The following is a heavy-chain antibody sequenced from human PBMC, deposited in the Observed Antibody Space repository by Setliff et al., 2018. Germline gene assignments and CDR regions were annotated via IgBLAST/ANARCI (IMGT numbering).Heavy chain of an antibody. CDR2: IYYSGST. V-gene: IGHV4-39*07. Sequence: PSETLSLTCTVSGGSISSSSYYWGWIRQPPGKGLEWIGSIYYSGSTYYNPSLKSRVTISVDTSKNQFSLKLSSVTAADTAVYYCARRETYYNFWGGYLYFDYWGQGTLVTVSS. D-gene: IGHD3-3*01. J-gene: IGHJ4*02. CDR1: GGSISSSSYY. CDR3: ARRETYYNFWGGYLYFDY.